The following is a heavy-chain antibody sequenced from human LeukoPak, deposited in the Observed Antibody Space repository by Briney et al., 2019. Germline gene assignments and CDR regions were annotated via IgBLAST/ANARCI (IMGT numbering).Heavy chain of an antibody. CDR1: GGTFSSYA. J-gene: IGHJ6*02. Sequence: ASVKVSCKASGGTFSSYAISWVRQAPGQGLEWMGGIIPILGIANYAQKFQGRVTITADKSTSTAYMELSSLRSEDTAVYYCARTYYDIFTANDYYGMDVWGQGTTVTVSS. CDR2: IIPILGIA. D-gene: IGHD3-9*01. CDR3: ARTYYDIFTANDYYGMDV. V-gene: IGHV1-69*10.